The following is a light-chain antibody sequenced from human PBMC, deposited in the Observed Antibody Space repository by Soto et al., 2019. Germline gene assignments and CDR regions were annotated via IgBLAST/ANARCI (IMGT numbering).Light chain of an antibody. CDR2: GAS. V-gene: IGKV3-15*01. CDR1: QSVSTN. Sequence: EIVMTQSPTTLSVSPGERATLSCRASQSVSTNLAWYQQKPGQVPSLLIYGASTRASGIPARFSGSGSGTEFTLTISSLEPEDFAVYYCQQRSNWPLITFGQGTRLEIK. J-gene: IGKJ5*01. CDR3: QQRSNWPLIT.